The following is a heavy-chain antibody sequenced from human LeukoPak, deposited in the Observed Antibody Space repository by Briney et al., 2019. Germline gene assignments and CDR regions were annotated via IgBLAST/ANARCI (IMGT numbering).Heavy chain of an antibody. Sequence: ASVKASCKASGYTFTSYGISWVRQAPGQGLEWMGWISAYNGNTNYAQKLQGRVTMTTDTSTSTAYMELRSLRSDDTAVYYCARSKRPAYYYGSGSYYSDYWGQGTLVTVSS. CDR1: GYTFTSYG. V-gene: IGHV1-18*01. D-gene: IGHD3-10*01. CDR2: ISAYNGNT. CDR3: ARSKRPAYYYGSGSYYSDY. J-gene: IGHJ4*02.